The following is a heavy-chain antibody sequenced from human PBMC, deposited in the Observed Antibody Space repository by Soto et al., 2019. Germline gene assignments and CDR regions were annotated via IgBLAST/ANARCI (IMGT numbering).Heavy chain of an antibody. CDR3: AKDSPYCSGGSCYDVRAYYYGMDV. CDR2: ISGSGGST. J-gene: IGHJ6*02. V-gene: IGHV3-23*01. CDR1: GFTFSSYA. D-gene: IGHD2-15*01. Sequence: PGGSLRLSCAASGFTFSSYAMSWVRQAPGKGMEWVSAISGSGGSTYYADTVKGRFTISRDNSKNTLYLQMNSLRAEDTAVYYCAKDSPYCSGGSCYDVRAYYYGMDVWGQGTTVTVSS.